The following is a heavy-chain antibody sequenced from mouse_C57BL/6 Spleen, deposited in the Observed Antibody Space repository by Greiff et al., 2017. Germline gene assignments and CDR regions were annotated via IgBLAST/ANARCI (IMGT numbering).Heavy chain of an antibody. CDR2: IYPGDGDT. Sequence: QVQLQQSGPGLVKPGASVKISCTASGYAFSSSWMTWVKQRPGKGLEWIGRIYPGDGDTDYNGKFKGKVTLSSDKSSSTAYMQLNRLTSEDSAVYFCASSGQLGDYFDNWGQGTTLTVSS. D-gene: IGHD3-2*01. CDR3: ASSGQLGDYFDN. CDR1: GYAFSSSW. V-gene: IGHV1-82*01. J-gene: IGHJ2*01.